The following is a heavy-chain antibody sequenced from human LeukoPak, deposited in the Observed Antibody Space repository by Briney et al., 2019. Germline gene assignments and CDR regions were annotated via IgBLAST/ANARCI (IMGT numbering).Heavy chain of an antibody. CDR1: GYTFTGYY. J-gene: IGHJ4*02. CDR3: TRVAGSSGWYVL. D-gene: IGHD6-19*01. V-gene: IGHV1-2*02. CDR2: INPNSGGT. Sequence: GASVKVSCKASGYTFTGYYMHWVRQAPGRGLEWMGWINPNSGGTNYAQKFQGRVTMTRDTSISTAYMELSGLTSDDTAVYYCTRVAGSSGWYVLWGQGTLVTVSS.